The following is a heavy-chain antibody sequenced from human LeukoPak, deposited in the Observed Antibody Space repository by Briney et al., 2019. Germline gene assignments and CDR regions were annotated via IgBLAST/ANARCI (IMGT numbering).Heavy chain of an antibody. J-gene: IGHJ6*02. CDR2: MNPNSGNT. CDR3: ARGSGITMVRGVIGHCGMDV. CDR1: GYTFTSYG. V-gene: IGHV1-8*02. Sequence: ASVKVSCKASGYTFTSYGISWVRQAPGQGLEWMGWMNPNSGNTGYAQKFQGRVTMTRNTSISTAYMELSSLRSEDTAVYYCARGSGITMVRGVIGHCGMDVWGQGTTVTVSS. D-gene: IGHD3-10*01.